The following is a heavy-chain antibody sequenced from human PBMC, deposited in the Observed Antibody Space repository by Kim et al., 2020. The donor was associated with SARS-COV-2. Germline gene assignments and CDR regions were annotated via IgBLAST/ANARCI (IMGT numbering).Heavy chain of an antibody. CDR1: GFTFDDYA. V-gene: IGHV3-43*02. CDR2: ISGDGGST. J-gene: IGHJ6*02. CDR3: ATLAYYYGMDV. Sequence: GGSLRLSCAASGFTFDDYAMHWVRQAPGKGLEWVSLISGDGGSTYYADSVKGRFTISRDNSKNSLYLQMNSLRTEDTALYYCATLAYYYGMDVWGQGTTVTVSS.